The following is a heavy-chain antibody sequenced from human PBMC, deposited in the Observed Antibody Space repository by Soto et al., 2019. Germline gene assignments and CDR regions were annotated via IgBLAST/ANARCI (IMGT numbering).Heavy chain of an antibody. CDR3: ARGLYCSSTSCYEAAF. CDR1: GYTFTSYD. CDR2: MNPNSGNT. D-gene: IGHD2-2*01. J-gene: IGHJ4*02. Sequence: ASVKVSCKASGYTFTSYDINWVRQATGQGLEWMGWMNPNSGNTGYAQKFQGRVTMTRNTSISTAYMELSSLRSEDTAVYYCARGLYCSSTSCYEAAFWGQGTLVTVSS. V-gene: IGHV1-8*01.